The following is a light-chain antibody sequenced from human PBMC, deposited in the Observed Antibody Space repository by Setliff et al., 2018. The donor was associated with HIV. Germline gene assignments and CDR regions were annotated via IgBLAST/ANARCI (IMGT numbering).Light chain of an antibody. J-gene: IGLJ2*01. V-gene: IGLV7-46*01. Sequence: QAVVTQEPSMTVSPGGTVTLTCASSTGVVTTAHYPYWFQQKPGRAPRTLIYDTSNRHSWTPARFSGSLLGDKAALTLSGAQPEDEADYYCLLSYAGGRPVFGGGTQLTVL. CDR1: TGVVTTAHY. CDR3: LLSYAGGRPV. CDR2: DTS.